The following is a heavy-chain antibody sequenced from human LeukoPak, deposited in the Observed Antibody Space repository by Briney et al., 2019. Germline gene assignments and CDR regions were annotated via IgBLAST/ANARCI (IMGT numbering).Heavy chain of an antibody. CDR1: GGSISSRSFY. CDR3: ARSYCSSTTCSAVGTFDI. D-gene: IGHD2-2*01. Sequence: SETLSLTCTVSGGSISSRSFYWGWIRQSPGKGLEWFGSIYYSGSTYYNPSLKSRVTISRDTSKNQFSLRLSSVTAAGTAVYYCARSYCSSTTCSAVGTFDIWGQGTMVTVSS. V-gene: IGHV4-39*01. CDR2: IYYSGST. J-gene: IGHJ3*02.